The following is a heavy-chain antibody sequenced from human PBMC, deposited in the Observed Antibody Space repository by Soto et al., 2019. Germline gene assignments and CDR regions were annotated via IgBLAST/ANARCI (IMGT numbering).Heavy chain of an antibody. CDR3: ASLANIFDFDN. CDR2: IYPGDSDT. Sequence: GASLTLSCKCSGYSFTNYWIGWVRQMPGKGLEWMGIIYPGDSDTRYSPSFQGQVTISADKSISTAYLQWSSLKASDTAMYYCASLANIFDFDNRGTGARVTVYS. J-gene: IGHJ4*01. V-gene: IGHV5-51*01. D-gene: IGHD2-21*01. CDR1: GYSFTNYW.